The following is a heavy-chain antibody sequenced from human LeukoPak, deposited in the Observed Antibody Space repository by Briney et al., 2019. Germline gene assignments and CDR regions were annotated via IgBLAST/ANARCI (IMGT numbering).Heavy chain of an antibody. D-gene: IGHD6-19*01. CDR3: ASNAVAVDFDY. Sequence: PGRSLRLSCAASGFTFSSYEMNWVRQAPGKGLEWVSYISSSGSIIYYADSVKGRFTMSRDNAKNSLYLQMNSLRAEDTAVYYCASNAVAVDFDYWGQGTLVTVSS. V-gene: IGHV3-48*03. CDR1: GFTFSSYE. J-gene: IGHJ4*02. CDR2: ISSSGSII.